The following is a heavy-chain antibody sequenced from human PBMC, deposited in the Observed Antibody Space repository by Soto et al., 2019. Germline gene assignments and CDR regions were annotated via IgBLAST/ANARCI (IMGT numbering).Heavy chain of an antibody. Sequence: EVQLLESGGGLVQPGGSLRLSCAASGFTFSSYAMNWVHQAPGKGLEWVSAISGGNAYYADSVKGRFTISRDNSKNTLYLQLNSLRAEDTAVYYCAKALAVRGVIIPIGGGHYYYGMDVWGQGTTVTVSS. CDR3: AKALAVRGVIIPIGGGHYYYGMDV. D-gene: IGHD3-10*01. CDR1: GFTFSSYA. CDR2: ISGGNA. V-gene: IGHV3-23*01. J-gene: IGHJ6*02.